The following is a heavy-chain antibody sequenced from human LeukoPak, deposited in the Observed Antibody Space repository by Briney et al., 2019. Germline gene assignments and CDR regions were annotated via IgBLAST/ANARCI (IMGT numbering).Heavy chain of an antibody. CDR3: ARFLSGCSGGSCYAGAFDI. Sequence: ASVKVSCKASGYTFTGYYMHWVRQAPGQGLEWMGWINPNSGGTNYAQKFQGRVTMTRDTSISTAYMELSRLRSDDTAVYYCARFLSGCSGGSCYAGAFDIWGQGTMVTVSS. CDR2: INPNSGGT. CDR1: GYTFTGYY. J-gene: IGHJ3*02. D-gene: IGHD2-15*01. V-gene: IGHV1-2*02.